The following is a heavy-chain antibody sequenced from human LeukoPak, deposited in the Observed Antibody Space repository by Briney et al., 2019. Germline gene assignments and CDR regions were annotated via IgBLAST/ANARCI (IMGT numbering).Heavy chain of an antibody. J-gene: IGHJ4*02. Sequence: GGSLRLSCAASGFTFSNYWMTWVRQAPGKGLEWVAVIWYDGSNKYYADSVKGRFTISRDNSKNTLYLQMNSLRAEDTAVYYCAKGYYDSSGYYPYYFDYWGQGTLVTVSS. D-gene: IGHD3-22*01. CDR3: AKGYYDSSGYYPYYFDY. CDR2: IWYDGSNK. V-gene: IGHV3-33*08. CDR1: GFTFSNYW.